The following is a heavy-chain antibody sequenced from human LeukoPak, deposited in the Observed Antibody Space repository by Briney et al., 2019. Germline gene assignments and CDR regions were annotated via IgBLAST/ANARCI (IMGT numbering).Heavy chain of an antibody. CDR3: ARAGRYYDFWSGYSAPTWFDP. CDR1: GGSISSYY. CDR2: IYYSGST. D-gene: IGHD3-3*01. J-gene: IGHJ5*02. Sequence: SETLSLTCTVSGGSISSYYWSWIRRPPGKGLEWIGYIYYSGSTNYNPSLKSRVTISVDTSKNQFSLKLSSVTAADTAVYYCARAGRYYDFWSGYSAPTWFDPWGQGTLVTVSS. V-gene: IGHV4-59*01.